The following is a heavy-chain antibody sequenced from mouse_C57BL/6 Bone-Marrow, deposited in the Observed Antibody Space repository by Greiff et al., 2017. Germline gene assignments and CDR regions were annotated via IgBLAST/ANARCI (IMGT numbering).Heavy chain of an antibody. CDR3: ARSGYPVPFDY. J-gene: IGHJ2*01. CDR2: IYPGGGYT. D-gene: IGHD1-2*01. V-gene: IGHV1-63*01. Sequence: VQLKESGAELVRPGTSVKMSCKASGYTFTNYWIGWAKQRPGHGLEWIGDIYPGGGYTNYNEKFKGKATLTADKSSSTAYMQFSSLTSEDSAIYYCARSGYPVPFDYWGQGTTLTVSS. CDR1: GYTFTNYW.